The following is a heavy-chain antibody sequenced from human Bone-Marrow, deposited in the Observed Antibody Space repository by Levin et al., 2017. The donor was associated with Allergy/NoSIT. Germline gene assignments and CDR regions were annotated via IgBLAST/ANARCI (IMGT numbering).Heavy chain of an antibody. J-gene: IGHJ4*02. CDR1: GFTFSNAW. CDR2: IKSKTDGGTT. CDR3: TTDGGLGVGAAY. V-gene: IGHV3-15*01. Sequence: GGSLRLSCAASGFTFSNAWMSWVRQAPGKGLEWVGRIKSKTDGGTTDYAAPVKGRFTISRDDSKNTLYLQMNSLQTEDKAGYYCTTDGGLGVGAAYWGQGSLVTVSS. D-gene: IGHD1-26*01.